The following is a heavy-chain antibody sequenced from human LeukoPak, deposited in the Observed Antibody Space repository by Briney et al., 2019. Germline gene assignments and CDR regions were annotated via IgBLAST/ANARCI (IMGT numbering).Heavy chain of an antibody. V-gene: IGHV3-33*01. J-gene: IGHJ4*02. CDR1: GFTSSDYV. CDR3: VRDPSQHYDSRGYRNFDS. D-gene: IGHD3-22*01. CDR2: LWSHVNNE. Sequence: PGGSLRLSCATTGFTSSDYVMHWVRQAPGSGLEWVAALWSHVNNEFYADSVKGRFTVSRDISKNTLYLQLENLRAEDTAIYYCVRDPSQHYDSRGYRNFDSWGQGTLVTVSS.